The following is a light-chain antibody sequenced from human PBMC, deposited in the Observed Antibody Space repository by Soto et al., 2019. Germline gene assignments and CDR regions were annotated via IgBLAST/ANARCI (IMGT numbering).Light chain of an antibody. CDR1: QRLXSW. Sequence: IPVSQSPSALSASVGDSVTITCRASQRLXSWLAWYQQKPGKAPKVLXYDASSFESGFPSRLSGSGSGTEFTLTISSLQPDDCANYYCQQYNRYPRTFGGGTKVDIK. CDR2: DAS. J-gene: IGKJ4*02. CDR3: QQYNRYPRT. V-gene: IGKV1-5*01.